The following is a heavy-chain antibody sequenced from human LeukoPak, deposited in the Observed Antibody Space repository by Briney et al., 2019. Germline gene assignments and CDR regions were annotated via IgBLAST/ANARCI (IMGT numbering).Heavy chain of an antibody. V-gene: IGHV3-66*01. CDR2: IYSGGST. Sequence: GRSLRLSCAASGFTVSSNYMSWVRQSPGKGPEGVSVIYSGGSTYYADSVKGRFTISRDNSKNTLYLQMNSLRAEDTAVYYCARDAESRDGYVRPNFDYWGQGTLVTVSS. D-gene: IGHD5-24*01. CDR1: GFTVSSNY. CDR3: ARDAESRDGYVRPNFDY. J-gene: IGHJ4*02.